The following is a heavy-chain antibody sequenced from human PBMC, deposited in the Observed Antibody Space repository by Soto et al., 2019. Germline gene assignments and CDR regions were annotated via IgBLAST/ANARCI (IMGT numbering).Heavy chain of an antibody. CDR2: IYWNDDK. Sequence: SGPTLVNPTQTLALTFTLSGFSLNTGGGGVVWIRQPPGKALDWLALIYWNDDKRYSPSLHSRLHITKHTSRTQVPLTIPNMDPVDTASYYCARRPNWGMEGLGAWGQGTTVTVSS. J-gene: IGHJ6*02. CDR3: ARRPNWGMEGLGA. D-gene: IGHD7-27*01. CDR1: GFSLNTGGGG. V-gene: IGHV2-5*01.